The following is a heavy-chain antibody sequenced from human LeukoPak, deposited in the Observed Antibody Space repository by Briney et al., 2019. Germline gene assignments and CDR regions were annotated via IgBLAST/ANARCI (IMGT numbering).Heavy chain of an antibody. J-gene: IGHJ3*02. CDR3: ARFYYGDYETNNAFDI. CDR1: GYTFTSYG. CDR2: INAYNGNT. D-gene: IGHD4-17*01. Sequence: ASVKVSCKASGYTFTSYGISWVRQAPGQGLEWMGWINAYNGNTNYAQKLQGRVTMTTDTSTSTAYMELRSLRSDDTAVYYCARFYYGDYETNNAFDIWGQGTMVTVSS. V-gene: IGHV1-18*01.